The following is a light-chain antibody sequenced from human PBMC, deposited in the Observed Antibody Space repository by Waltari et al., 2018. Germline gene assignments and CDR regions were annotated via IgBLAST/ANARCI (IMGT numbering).Light chain of an antibody. Sequence: HSALTQPAAVSGSPGQSNTISCTGTSSDIGGYDYVSWYQQHPGKAPKLTIDDVSKRPSVLSNRVSTSTSGDPASLTISGLQTEDEAAYYCSSYASITTSVIFGGGTTVPVL. CDR2: DVS. CDR3: SSYASITTSVI. CDR1: SSDIGGYDY. V-gene: IGLV2-14*03. J-gene: IGLJ2*01.